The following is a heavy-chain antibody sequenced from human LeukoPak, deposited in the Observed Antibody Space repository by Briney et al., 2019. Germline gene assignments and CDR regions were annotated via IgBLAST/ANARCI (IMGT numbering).Heavy chain of an antibody. D-gene: IGHD5-24*01. CDR3: VRDGYNLRRSED. CDR2: MNPNSGNT. V-gene: IGHV1-8*01. J-gene: IGHJ4*02. CDR1: GYTFTSYD. Sequence: ASVKVSCKASGYTFTSYDINWVRQATGQGLEWMGWMNPNSGNTGYAQKFQGRVTITADESTSTAYMELSSLRSEDTAVYYCVRDGYNLRRSEDWGQGTLVTVSS.